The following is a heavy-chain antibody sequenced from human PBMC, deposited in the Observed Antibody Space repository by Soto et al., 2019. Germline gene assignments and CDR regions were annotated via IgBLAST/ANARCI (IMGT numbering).Heavy chain of an antibody. CDR2: LGAADDP. J-gene: IGHJ6*02. CDR1: AFALSAYY. D-gene: IGHD2-15*01. Sequence: PGGSLRLSCAASAFALSAYYMHWVRQPNGKGLEWVSALGAADDPYYLGSVKGRFTISRENAKNSLYLQMNNLRAGDTAVYYCARAYSGRLPRRADYYYAMDVWGQGTTVTVSS. CDR3: ARAYSGRLPRRADYYYAMDV. V-gene: IGHV3-13*05.